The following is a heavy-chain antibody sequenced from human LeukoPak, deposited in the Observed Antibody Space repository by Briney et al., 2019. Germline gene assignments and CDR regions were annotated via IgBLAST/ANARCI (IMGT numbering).Heavy chain of an antibody. CDR1: GYSFTSYW. D-gene: IGHD5-24*01. CDR3: ARSNYPESPLVL. J-gene: IGHJ4*02. Sequence: KPGESLKISCQGSGYSFTSYWIGWVRLMPGNGLEWMGIIYPGDSDTRYSPSFQGQVTISADKSISTAYLQWSSLKASDTAMYYCARSNYPESPLVLWGQGTLVTVSS. V-gene: IGHV5-51*01. CDR2: IYPGDSDT.